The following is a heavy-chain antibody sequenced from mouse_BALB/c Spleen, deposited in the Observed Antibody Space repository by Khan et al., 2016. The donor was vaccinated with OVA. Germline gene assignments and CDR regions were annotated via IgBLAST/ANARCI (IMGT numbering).Heavy chain of an antibody. D-gene: IGHD1-1*01. CDR3: ERLAYYYDSEGFAY. V-gene: IGHV5-6*01. CDR2: ISTGGHYT. CDR1: GFTFSTYG. Sequence: EVQLKESGGDLVKPGGSLKLSCAASGFTFSTYGMSWVRQTPDKRLEWVATISTGGHYTYYPDSVKGRFTISRDNAKNTLYLQMTSLQSEDTAMFYCERLAYYYDSEGFAYWGQGTLVTVSA. J-gene: IGHJ3*01.